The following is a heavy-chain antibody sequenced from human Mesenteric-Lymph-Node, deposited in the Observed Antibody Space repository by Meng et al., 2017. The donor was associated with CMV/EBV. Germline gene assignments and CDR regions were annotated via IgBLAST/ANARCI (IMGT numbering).Heavy chain of an antibody. V-gene: IGHV3-21*01. Sequence: GESLKISCAASGFTFSSYSMNWVRKAPGKGLEWVSSISSSSSYIYYADSVKGRFTISRDNAKNSLYLQMNSLRAEDTAVYYCAKAQEGPEYTSVVYYYGMDVWGQGTTVTVSS. CDR1: GFTFSSYS. CDR2: ISSSSSYI. J-gene: IGHJ6*02. D-gene: IGHD6-6*01. CDR3: AKAQEGPEYTSVVYYYGMDV.